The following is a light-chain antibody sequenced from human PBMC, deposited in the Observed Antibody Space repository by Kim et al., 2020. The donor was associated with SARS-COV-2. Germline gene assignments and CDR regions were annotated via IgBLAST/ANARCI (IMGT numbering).Light chain of an antibody. CDR3: QSYDSSLSGYV. CDR1: SSNIGAGYD. Sequence: QRVTTAWIGSSSNIGAGYDVHWYQQLPGTAPKLLIYGNSNRPSGVPDRFSGSKSGTSASLAITGLQAEDEADYYCQSYDSSLSGYVFGGGTQLTVL. J-gene: IGLJ3*02. V-gene: IGLV1-40*01. CDR2: GNS.